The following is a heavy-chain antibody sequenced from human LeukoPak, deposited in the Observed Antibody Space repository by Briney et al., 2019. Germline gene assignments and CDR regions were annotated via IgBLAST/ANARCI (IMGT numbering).Heavy chain of an antibody. CDR1: GGSLSSHY. Sequence: SETLSLTCSVSGGSLSSHYWSWIGQPPGKGLEWIGYIYYTGSTDYNPSLKSRVTISVDTSKNQVSLKMNSVTAADTAVYYCARHRASYFHLWGQGTLVTVSS. V-gene: IGHV4-59*11. CDR2: IYYTGST. CDR3: ARHRASYFHL. J-gene: IGHJ4*02.